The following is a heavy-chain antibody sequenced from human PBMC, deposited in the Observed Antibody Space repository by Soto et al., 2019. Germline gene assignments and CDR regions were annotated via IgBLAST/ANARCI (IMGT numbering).Heavy chain of an antibody. Sequence: GGSLRLSCAASGFTFSSYGMHWVRQAPGXXXXXXXXXXXXXXXXXXXXXVKGRFTISRDNSKNTLYPQMNSLRAEDTAVYYCAKDYEQWLAYYFDYWGQGTLVTVSS. V-gene: IGHV3-30*02. CDR1: GFTFSSYG. CDR2: XXXXXXXX. CDR3: AKDYEQWLAYYFDY. J-gene: IGHJ4*02. D-gene: IGHD6-19*01.